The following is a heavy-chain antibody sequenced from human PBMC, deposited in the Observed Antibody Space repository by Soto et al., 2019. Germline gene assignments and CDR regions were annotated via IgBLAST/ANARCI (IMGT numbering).Heavy chain of an antibody. CDR1: GFTFSDYY. CDR2: ISSSGSTI. V-gene: IGHV3-11*01. CDR3: AREPTMVRGVMDY. J-gene: IGHJ4*02. D-gene: IGHD3-10*01. Sequence: GGSLRLSCAASGFTFSDYYMSWIRQAPGKGLEWVSYISSSGSTIYHADSVKGRFTISRDNAKNSLYLQMNSLRAEDTAVYYCAREPTMVRGVMDYWGQGTLVTVSS.